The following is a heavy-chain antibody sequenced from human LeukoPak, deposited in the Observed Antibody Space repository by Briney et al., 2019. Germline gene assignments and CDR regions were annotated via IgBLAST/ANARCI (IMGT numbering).Heavy chain of an antibody. CDR1: GFTFSSYW. D-gene: IGHD3-10*01. V-gene: IGHV3-21*01. Sequence: GGSLRLSCAASGFTFSSYWMHWVRQAPGKGLEWVSSISSSSSYIYYADSVKGRFTISRDNAKNSLYLQMNSLRAEDTAVYYCARGPLGEYPYYFDYWGQGTLVTVSS. CDR3: ARGPLGEYPYYFDY. J-gene: IGHJ4*02. CDR2: ISSSSSYI.